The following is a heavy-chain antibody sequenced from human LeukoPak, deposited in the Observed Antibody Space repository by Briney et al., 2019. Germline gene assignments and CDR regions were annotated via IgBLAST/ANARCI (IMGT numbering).Heavy chain of an antibody. CDR1: RYTFTSYD. D-gene: IGHD2-2*02. V-gene: IGHV1-8*01. Sequence: GASVKVSCKAARYTFTSYDINWVRQAPGQGLEWMGWMNPDSGNTGYAQKFQGRVSMTRNTSISPAYMELGGLTSDDTAVYFCARGSTRGYCTTSNCYTVDYWGQGTLVSVSS. CDR2: MNPDSGNT. CDR3: ARGSTRGYCTTSNCYTVDY. J-gene: IGHJ4*01.